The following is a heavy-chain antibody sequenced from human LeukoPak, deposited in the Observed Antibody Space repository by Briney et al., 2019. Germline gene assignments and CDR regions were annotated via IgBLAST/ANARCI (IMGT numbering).Heavy chain of an antibody. J-gene: IGHJ4*02. Sequence: GASVKVSCKASGGTFSSYAISWVRQAPGQRLEWMGWINTGNGNTKYSQKFQGRVTITRDTSASTAYMELSSLRSEDTAVYYCARASDILTGYAYYFDYWGQGTLVTVSS. CDR3: ARASDILTGYAYYFDY. D-gene: IGHD3-9*01. CDR2: INTGNGNT. V-gene: IGHV1-3*04. CDR1: GGTFSSYA.